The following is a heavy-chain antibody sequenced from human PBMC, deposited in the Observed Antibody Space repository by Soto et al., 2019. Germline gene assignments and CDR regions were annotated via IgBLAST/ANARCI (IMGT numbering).Heavy chain of an antibody. CDR1: GGSIGGVGYS. D-gene: IGHD3-10*01. V-gene: IGHV4-30-2*01. CDR2: MYHSGTF. J-gene: IGHJ5*02. CDR3: FRAQFSYGSGNFDIHLSVS. Sequence: SETLSLTCAVSGGSIGGVGYSWSWIRQPPGGGLEWIGYMYHSGTFLKSPSLKTRLTMSLDMSKNQFSLTLNSMTAADTAVYYCFRAQFSYGSGNFDIHLSVSWCQG.